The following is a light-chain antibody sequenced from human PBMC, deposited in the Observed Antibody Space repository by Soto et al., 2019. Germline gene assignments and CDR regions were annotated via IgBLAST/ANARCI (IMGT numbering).Light chain of an antibody. J-gene: IGKJ4*01. Sequence: EIVMTQSPATLSVSPGERATLSCRASQSVSSNLAWYQQKPAQAPRRLIYGASTRATGIPARFSGSGSGTEFTLTISSLQSEDFAVYYCQQYNNWPPLTFGGGTKVEIK. CDR1: QSVSSN. V-gene: IGKV3-15*01. CDR2: GAS. CDR3: QQYNNWPPLT.